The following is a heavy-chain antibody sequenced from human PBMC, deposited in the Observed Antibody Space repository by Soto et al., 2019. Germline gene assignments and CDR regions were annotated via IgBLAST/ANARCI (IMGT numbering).Heavy chain of an antibody. D-gene: IGHD3-9*01. CDR3: ARDRGGFDWLLPAPDAFDI. V-gene: IGHV1-2*02. Sequence: ASVKVSCKASGYTFTGYYMHWVRQAPGQGLEWMGWINPNSGGTNYAQKFQGRVTMTRDTSISTAYMELSRLRSDDTAVYYCARDRGGFDWLLPAPDAFDIWGQGTMVTVSS. J-gene: IGHJ3*02. CDR2: INPNSGGT. CDR1: GYTFTGYY.